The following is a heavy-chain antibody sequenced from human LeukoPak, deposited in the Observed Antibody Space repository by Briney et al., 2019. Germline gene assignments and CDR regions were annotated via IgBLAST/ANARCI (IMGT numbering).Heavy chain of an antibody. CDR2: ISGSGGST. Sequence: GGSLRLSCAASGFTFSSYAMSWVRQAPGKGLEWVSAISGSGGSTYYADSLKGRFTISRDNSKNTLYLQMNSLRAEDTAVYYCAKNMGVVTGTYYYYYGMDVWGQGTTVTVSS. D-gene: IGHD1-20*01. J-gene: IGHJ6*02. CDR3: AKNMGVVTGTYYYYYGMDV. CDR1: GFTFSSYA. V-gene: IGHV3-23*01.